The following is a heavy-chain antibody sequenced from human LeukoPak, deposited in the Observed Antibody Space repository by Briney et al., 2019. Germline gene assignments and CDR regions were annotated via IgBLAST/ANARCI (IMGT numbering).Heavy chain of an antibody. CDR1: GFTGSNNY. D-gene: IGHD4-23*01. Sequence: GGSLRLSCAASGFTGSNNYMSWVRQAPGKGLEWVSAMSGGGGSTNYADAVKGRFTISRDNSKNTLYLQMNSLRAEDTAVYYCAKLVGNSDFDFWGQGTLVTVSS. J-gene: IGHJ4*02. CDR3: AKLVGNSDFDF. V-gene: IGHV3-23*01. CDR2: MSGGGGST.